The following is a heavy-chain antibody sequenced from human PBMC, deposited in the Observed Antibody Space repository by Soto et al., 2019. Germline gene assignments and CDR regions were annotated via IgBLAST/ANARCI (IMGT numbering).Heavy chain of an antibody. Sequence: QVQLQQWGAGLLKPSETLSLTCAVYGGSFSGYYWSWIRQPPGKGLEWIGEINHSGSTNYNPSLKSRVTISVDTSKNQFSLKLSSVTAADTAVYYCARGKHWGSSRAYYFDYWGQGTLVTVSS. CDR3: ARGKHWGSSRAYYFDY. V-gene: IGHV4-34*01. CDR2: INHSGST. D-gene: IGHD6-13*01. J-gene: IGHJ4*02. CDR1: GGSFSGYY.